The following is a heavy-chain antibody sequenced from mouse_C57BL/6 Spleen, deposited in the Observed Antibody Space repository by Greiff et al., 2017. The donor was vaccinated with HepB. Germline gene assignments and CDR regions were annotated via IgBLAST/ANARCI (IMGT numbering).Heavy chain of an antibody. D-gene: IGHD2-2*01. J-gene: IGHJ3*01. V-gene: IGHV5-17*01. CDR3: ARFGYDAWFAY. CDR2: ISSGSSTI. Sequence: EVHLVESGGGLVKPGGSLKLSCAASGFTFSDYGMHWVRQAPEKGLEWVAYISSGSSTIYYADTVKGRFTISRDNAKNTLFLQMTSLRSEDTAMYYCARFGYDAWFAYWGQGTLVTVSA. CDR1: GFTFSDYG.